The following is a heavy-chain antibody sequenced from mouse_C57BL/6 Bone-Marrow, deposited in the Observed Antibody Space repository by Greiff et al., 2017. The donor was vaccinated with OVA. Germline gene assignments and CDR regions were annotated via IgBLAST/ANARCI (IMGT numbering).Heavy chain of an antibody. Sequence: QVQLQQPGAELVMPGASVKLSCKASGYTFTSYWMHWVKQRPGPGLEWIGEIDPSDSYTNYNQKFKGKSTLTVDKSSSTAYMQLSSLTSEDSAVYYCAREENYTVVATDYAMDYWGQGTSVTVSS. D-gene: IGHD1-1*01. V-gene: IGHV1-69*01. J-gene: IGHJ4*01. CDR3: AREENYTVVATDYAMDY. CDR1: GYTFTSYW. CDR2: IDPSDSYT.